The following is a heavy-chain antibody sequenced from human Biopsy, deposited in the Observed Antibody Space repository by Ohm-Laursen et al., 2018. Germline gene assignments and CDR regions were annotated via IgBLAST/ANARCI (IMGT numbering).Heavy chain of an antibody. CDR1: GYTFITYY. CDR2: VNPNSGNT. J-gene: IGHJ4*02. V-gene: IGHV1-8*02. D-gene: IGHD6-13*01. Sequence: ASVKVSCKAFGYTFITYYVNWVRQAPGQGPEWMGWVNPNSGNTGYAQKFQGRVAMTRSTSISTAYMELSSLTSEDTAVYYCAREPFGQQLGPFDYWGQGALVIVSS. CDR3: AREPFGQQLGPFDY.